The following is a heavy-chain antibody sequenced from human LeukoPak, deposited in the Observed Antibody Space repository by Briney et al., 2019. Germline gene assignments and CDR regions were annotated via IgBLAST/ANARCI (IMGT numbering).Heavy chain of an antibody. Sequence: GGSPRLSCAGSGFTFRSYWMHWVRQAPGKGLEWVANIKQDGSEKYYVDSVKGRFNISRDNANDSVYLQMNSLRAEDTAVYYCARRYFDWFLGAGGSLDIWGQGTMVTVSS. CDR3: ARRYFDWFLGAGGSLDI. V-gene: IGHV3-7*01. CDR1: GFTFRSYW. D-gene: IGHD3-9*01. CDR2: IKQDGSEK. J-gene: IGHJ3*02.